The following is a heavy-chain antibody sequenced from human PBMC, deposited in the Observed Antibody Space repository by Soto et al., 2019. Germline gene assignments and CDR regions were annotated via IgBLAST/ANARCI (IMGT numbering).Heavy chain of an antibody. CDR3: ARGAPRLAAAASYGMDV. J-gene: IGHJ6*02. Sequence: QVQLQESGPGLVKPSQTLSLTCTVSGGSIISGDYYCSWIRQHPGKGLEWIGYIYYSGSTYYNPSLKSRVIMSVDTSKNQFSLKLSSVTAADTAVYFCARGAPRLAAAASYGMDVWGQGTTVTVSS. D-gene: IGHD6-13*01. V-gene: IGHV4-31*03. CDR2: IYYSGST. CDR1: GGSIISGDYY.